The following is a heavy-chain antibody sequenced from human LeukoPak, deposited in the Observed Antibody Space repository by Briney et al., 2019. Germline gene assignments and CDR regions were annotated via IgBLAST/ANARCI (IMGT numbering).Heavy chain of an antibody. CDR3: ARDPKYYYDGSGYYYQDAFDI. CDR2: IYYSGST. J-gene: IGHJ3*02. D-gene: IGHD3-22*01. CDR1: GGSISNYY. V-gene: IGHV4-59*01. Sequence: PSETLSLTCTVSGGSISNYYWSWIRQPPGKGLEWIGYIYYSGSTNYNPSLKSRVTISVDTSKNQFSLKLSPVTAADTAVYYCARDPKYYYDGSGYYYQDAFDIWGQGTMVTVSS.